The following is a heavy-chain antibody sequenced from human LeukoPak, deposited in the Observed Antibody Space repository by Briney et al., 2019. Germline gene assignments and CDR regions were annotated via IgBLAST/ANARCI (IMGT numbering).Heavy chain of an antibody. V-gene: IGHV4-4*07. Sequence: PAETLSLTFTFSGGSISRYYWSWMRQPAGKGREGMGRIHTSGSTNYNPSLKSQVTIPVDRAKNQFSLKLSTETAADTAVYYCSRSLWFGEFSGEWFDPWGQGTLVTVSS. J-gene: IGHJ5*02. CDR3: SRSLWFGEFSGEWFDP. CDR1: GGSISRYY. CDR2: IHTSGST. D-gene: IGHD3-10*01.